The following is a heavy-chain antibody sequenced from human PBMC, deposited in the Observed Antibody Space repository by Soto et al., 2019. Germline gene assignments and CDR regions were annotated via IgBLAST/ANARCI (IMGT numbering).Heavy chain of an antibody. D-gene: IGHD2-2*03. CDR1: GFNFSDFA. CDR2: IYGGGNGP. J-gene: IGHJ4*02. V-gene: IGHV3-23*01. Sequence: EVQVLESGGGLVQPGGSLRLSCAATGFNFSDFAMSWVRQAPGKGLEWVSRIYGGGNGPHYADSVKGRVTISRDNSKNTLYLHMNSLRAEDTVVYYCAKMEGMDPWAYSFDYWGQGTLVTVSS. CDR3: AKMEGMDPWAYSFDY.